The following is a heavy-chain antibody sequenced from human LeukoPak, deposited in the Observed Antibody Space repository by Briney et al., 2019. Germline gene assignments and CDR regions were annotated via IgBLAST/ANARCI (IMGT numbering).Heavy chain of an antibody. CDR2: IKQDGSEK. V-gene: IGHV3-7*01. CDR1: GFTFSSYW. CDR3: ARDYAYYDFWSVYYDQGVFDY. Sequence: GGSLRLSCAASGFTFSSYWMSWVRQAPGKGLELVANIKQDGSEKYYVDSVKGRFTISRDNAKNSLYLQMNSLRAEDTAVYYCARDYAYYDFWSVYYDQGVFDYWGRGTLVTVSS. D-gene: IGHD3-3*01. J-gene: IGHJ4*02.